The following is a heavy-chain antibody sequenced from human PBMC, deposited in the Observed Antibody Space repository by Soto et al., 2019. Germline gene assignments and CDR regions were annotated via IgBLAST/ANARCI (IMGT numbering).Heavy chain of an antibody. V-gene: IGHV4-30-2*01. Sequence: QLQLLESGSGLVKPSQTLSLTCAVSGGSISSGGYSWSWIRQPPGKGLEYIGYIYHSVSTYYNPSPXRXXTTSVDRSKNQFSLRLSSVTAADTAVDYCARVPDYWGPGTLVTVSS. CDR2: IYHSVST. CDR3: ARVPDY. CDR1: GGSISSGGYS. J-gene: IGHJ4*02.